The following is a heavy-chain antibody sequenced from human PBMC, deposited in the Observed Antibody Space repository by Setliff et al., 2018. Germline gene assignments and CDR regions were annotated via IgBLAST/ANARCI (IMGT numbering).Heavy chain of an antibody. D-gene: IGHD4-17*01. CDR3: XRGSYGDLRRGHDAFDI. CDR2: ISAYNGKT. CDR1: GYTFTTYG. J-gene: IGHJ3*02. V-gene: IGHV1-18*01. Sequence: ASVKVSCKAYGYTFTTYGISWVRQAPGQGLQWMGWISAYNGKTNYAQKLQGRVTMTTXXXTGTXXXXXXXXXXXXXXXXXXXRGSYGDLRRGHDAFDIWGQGTMVTVSS.